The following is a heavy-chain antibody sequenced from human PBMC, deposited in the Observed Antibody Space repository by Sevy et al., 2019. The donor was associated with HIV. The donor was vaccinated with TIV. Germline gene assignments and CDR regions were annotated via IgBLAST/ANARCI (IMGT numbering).Heavy chain of an antibody. CDR3: ARGVLSSTSTRAFDI. CDR1: GFTFSDYY. Sequence: GGSLRLSCAASGFTFSDYYMSWIRQAPGKGLEWVSYISSSDSTKYYADSVKGRFTISRDNAKNSLYLQMNSLRAEDTAVYYCARGVLSSTSTRAFDIWGQRTMVTVSS. CDR2: ISSSDSTK. V-gene: IGHV3-11*04. J-gene: IGHJ3*02. D-gene: IGHD2-2*01.